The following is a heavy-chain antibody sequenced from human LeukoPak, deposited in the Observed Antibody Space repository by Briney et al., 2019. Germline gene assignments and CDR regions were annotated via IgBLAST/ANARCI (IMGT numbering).Heavy chain of an antibody. V-gene: IGHV3-11*04. Sequence: GGSLRLSCAASGFTFSDYYMGWVRQAPGKWLEWVSNITSSGSAIYSADSVKGRFTISRDNARNSLSLQMNSLRAEDTAVSYCAAAVKDAFDIWGQGTMVTISS. CDR1: GFTFSDYY. CDR3: AAAVKDAFDI. D-gene: IGHD2-15*01. CDR2: ITSSGSAI. J-gene: IGHJ3*02.